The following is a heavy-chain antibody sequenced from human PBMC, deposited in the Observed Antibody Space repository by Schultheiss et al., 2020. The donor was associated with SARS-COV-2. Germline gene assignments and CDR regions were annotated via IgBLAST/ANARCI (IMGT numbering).Heavy chain of an antibody. CDR3: ARVKNPLRYFDWAYPRDYYYGMDV. CDR1: GFTFSSYA. V-gene: IGHV3-23*01. D-gene: IGHD3-9*01. CDR2: ISGSGGST. Sequence: GGSLRLSCAASGFTFSSYAMSWVRQAPGKGLEWVSAISGSGGSTYYADSVKGRFTISRDNSKNTLYLQMNSLRAEDTAVYYCARVKNPLRYFDWAYPRDYYYGMDVWGQGTTVTVSS. J-gene: IGHJ6*02.